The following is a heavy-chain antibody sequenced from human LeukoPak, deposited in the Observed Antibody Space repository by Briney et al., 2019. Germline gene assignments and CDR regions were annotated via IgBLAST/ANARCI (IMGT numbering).Heavy chain of an antibody. CDR3: ARDNYDSSTPYYFDY. J-gene: IGHJ4*02. CDR2: ISSSGSTI. V-gene: IGHV3-48*04. CDR1: GFSFSFYW. D-gene: IGHD3-22*01. Sequence: GGSLRLSCAASGFSFSFYWMHWVRQAPGKGLEWVSYISSSGSTIYCADSVKGRFTISRDNAKNSLYLQMNSLRAEDTAVYYCARDNYDSSTPYYFDYWGQGTLVTVSS.